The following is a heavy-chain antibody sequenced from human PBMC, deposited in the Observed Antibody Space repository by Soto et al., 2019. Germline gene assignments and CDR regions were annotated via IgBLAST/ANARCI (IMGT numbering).Heavy chain of an antibody. CDR3: ARRGSGSYYDY. Sequence: EVQLLESGGGFVRPGGSLRLYCAASGFTFSSYAMRWVRQAPVKGLEWVSAISGSGDSTYYADSVKGRFTISRDNSKNTLYLQMNSLRAADTAVYYCARRGSGSYYDYWGQGTLDTVSS. CDR2: ISGSGDST. J-gene: IGHJ4*02. V-gene: IGHV3-23*01. CDR1: GFTFSSYA. D-gene: IGHD1-26*01.